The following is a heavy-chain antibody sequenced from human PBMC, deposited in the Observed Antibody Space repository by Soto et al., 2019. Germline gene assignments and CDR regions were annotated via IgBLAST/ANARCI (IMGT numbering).Heavy chain of an antibody. CDR3: TTATQPNIVVVPAAIWAPDY. D-gene: IGHD2-2*01. J-gene: IGHJ4*02. Sequence: GSLRLSCAASGFTFSNAWMNWVRQAPGKGLEWVGRIKSKTDGGTTDYAAPVKGRFTISRDDSKNTLYLQMNSLKTEDTAVYYCTTATQPNIVVVPAAIWAPDYWGQGTLVTVSS. CDR2: IKSKTDGGTT. V-gene: IGHV3-15*07. CDR1: GFTFSNAW.